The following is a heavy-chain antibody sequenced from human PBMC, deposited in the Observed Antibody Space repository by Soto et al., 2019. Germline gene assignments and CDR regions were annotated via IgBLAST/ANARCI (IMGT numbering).Heavy chain of an antibody. CDR3: ARDRVSSSSPALPSRRP. CDR1: GYTFTSYY. V-gene: IGHV1-46*01. CDR2: INASGGST. D-gene: IGHD6-13*01. Sequence: RASVKVSCKASGYTFTSYYMHWVRQAPGQGLEWMGRINASGGSTSYAQKFQGRVTMTTDTSTSTAYMELRSLRSDDTAVYYCARDRVSSSSPALPSRRPWGQGTLVTVSS. J-gene: IGHJ5*02.